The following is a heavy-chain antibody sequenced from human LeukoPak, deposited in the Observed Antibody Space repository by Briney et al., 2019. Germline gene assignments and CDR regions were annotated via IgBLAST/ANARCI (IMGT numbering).Heavy chain of an antibody. CDR3: ARAKASAMFSSDY. J-gene: IGHJ4*02. Sequence: GGSLRLSCAASGFTFSNYWMSWVRQTPGKGLEWVANIKQDGSEEYYVGSVKGRFIISRDNAKNSLYLQMNSLRVEDTAVYYCARAKASAMFSSDYWGQGTLVAVSS. CDR2: IKQDGSEE. V-gene: IGHV3-7*03. D-gene: IGHD5-18*01. CDR1: GFTFSNYW.